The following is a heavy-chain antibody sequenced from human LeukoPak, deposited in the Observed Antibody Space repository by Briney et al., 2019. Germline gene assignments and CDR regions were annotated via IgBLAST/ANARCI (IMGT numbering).Heavy chain of an antibody. CDR1: GGSISSSNYY. CDR2: IYYSGST. V-gene: IGHV4-39*01. Sequence: LETLSLTCTVSGGSISSSNYYWGWIRQPPGKGLERIGSIYYSGSTDYNPSLESRVTTSVDTSKNQFSLKLTSVTAADTAVYYCARRFVGAVAAWFDPWGQGTLVTVSS. D-gene: IGHD6-19*01. J-gene: IGHJ5*02. CDR3: ARRFVGAVAAWFDP.